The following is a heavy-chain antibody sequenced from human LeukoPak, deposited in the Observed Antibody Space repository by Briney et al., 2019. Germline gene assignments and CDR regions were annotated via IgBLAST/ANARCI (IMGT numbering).Heavy chain of an antibody. Sequence: GGSLRLSCAASGFTVSSNYMSWVRQAPGKGLEWVSVIYSGGSTYYADSVKGRFTISRDNSKNTLYLQMNSLRAEDTAVYYCAKASLRYFDWSLDYWGQGTLVTVSS. D-gene: IGHD3-9*01. V-gene: IGHV3-53*01. J-gene: IGHJ4*02. CDR2: IYSGGST. CDR1: GFTVSSNY. CDR3: AKASLRYFDWSLDY.